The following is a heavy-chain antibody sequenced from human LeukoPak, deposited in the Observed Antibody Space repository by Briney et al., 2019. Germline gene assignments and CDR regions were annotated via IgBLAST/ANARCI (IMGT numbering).Heavy chain of an antibody. CDR2: ISYDGSSK. D-gene: IGHD3-10*01. Sequence: GGSLRLSCAASGFTFSSYAMHWVRQAPGKGLEWVAVISYDGSSKYYADSVKGRFTISRDNSKNTLYLQMNSLRAEDTAVYYCARAAYGSGSYYFDYWGQGTLVTVSS. CDR1: GFTFSSYA. V-gene: IGHV3-30-3*01. J-gene: IGHJ4*02. CDR3: ARAAYGSGSYYFDY.